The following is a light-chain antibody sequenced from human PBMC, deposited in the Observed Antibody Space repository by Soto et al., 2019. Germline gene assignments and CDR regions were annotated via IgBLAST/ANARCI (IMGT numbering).Light chain of an antibody. V-gene: IGLV2-23*01. J-gene: IGLJ2*01. CDR1: SSDVGNYNL. CDR3: CSYAGSVV. Sequence: LTQPPSVSVSPGQSITISCTGTSSDVGNYNLVSWYQQHLGKAPKVIIYEGSKRPSGVSNRFSGSKSGNTASLTISGLQAEDEAEYYCCSYAGSVVFGGGTKLTVL. CDR2: EGS.